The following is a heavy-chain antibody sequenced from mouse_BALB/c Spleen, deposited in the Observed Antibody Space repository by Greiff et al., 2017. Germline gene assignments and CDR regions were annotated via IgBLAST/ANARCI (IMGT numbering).Heavy chain of an antibody. J-gene: IGHJ2*01. Sequence: EVHLVESGGDLVKPGGSLKLSCAASGFTFSSYGMSWVRQTPDKRLEWVATISSGGSYTYYPDSVKGRFTISSDNTKNTLYLKMSSLKSEDTAMSYCARRDYYGYDASQDYFDYWGQGTTLTVSS. CDR3: ARRDYYGYDASQDYFDY. V-gene: IGHV5-6*01. CDR2: ISSGGSYT. D-gene: IGHD2-14*01. CDR1: GFTFSSYG.